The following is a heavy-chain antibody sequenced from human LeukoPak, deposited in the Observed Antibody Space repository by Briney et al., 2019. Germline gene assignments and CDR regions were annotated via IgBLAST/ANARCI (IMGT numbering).Heavy chain of an antibody. D-gene: IGHD1-26*01. CDR3: ARGDWEYYFDY. V-gene: IGHV1-8*02. CDR2: MNPNSGNT. Sequence: ASVKVSCKASGYTFTGYYMHWVRQAPGQGLEWMGWMNPNSGNTGYAQKFQGRVTMTRNTSISTAYMELSSLRSEDTAVYYCARGDWEYYFDYWGQGTLVTVSS. CDR1: GYTFTGYY. J-gene: IGHJ4*02.